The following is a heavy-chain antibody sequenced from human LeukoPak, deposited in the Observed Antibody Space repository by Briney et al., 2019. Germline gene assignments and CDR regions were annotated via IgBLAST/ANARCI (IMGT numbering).Heavy chain of an antibody. V-gene: IGHV1-46*01. J-gene: IGHJ4*02. CDR2: INPSGGST. D-gene: IGHD1-26*01. CDR1: GYTFTTYY. Sequence: ASVKVSCKASGYTFTTYYMHWVRQAPGQGLEWMGIINPSGGSTNYAQKFQGRVTMTRDTSTSTVYMELSSLRSEDTAVYYCARRIGSHYDYWGQGTLVTVSS. CDR3: ARRIGSHYDY.